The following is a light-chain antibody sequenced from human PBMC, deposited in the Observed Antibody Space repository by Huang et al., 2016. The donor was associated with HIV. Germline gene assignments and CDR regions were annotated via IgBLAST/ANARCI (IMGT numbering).Light chain of an antibody. CDR3: QQYSNSPSFT. Sequence: EIVLTQSPGTLSLSPGERDTLSCRTSQSISSSFLAWYQQQSGQAPRLLIYGASSRDPGIPDTFSGSGSVTDFTLTINRLEPEDFAVYYCQQYSNSPSFTFGPGTKVDIK. V-gene: IGKV3-20*01. CDR1: QSISSSF. J-gene: IGKJ3*01. CDR2: GAS.